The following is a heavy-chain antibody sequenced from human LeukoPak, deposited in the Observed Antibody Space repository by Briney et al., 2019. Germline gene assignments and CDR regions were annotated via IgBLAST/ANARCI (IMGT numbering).Heavy chain of an antibody. CDR1: GFTFSSYA. V-gene: IGHV3-23*01. CDR2: ITTSGGAT. J-gene: IGHJ4*02. CDR3: AKRDSSGWYH. D-gene: IGHD6-19*01. Sequence: GGSLRLSCAASGFTFSSYAMNWVRQAPGKGLEWVSCITTSGGATYYADSVRGRFTISRDNSKNTLYLQMNSLRAEDTAVYYCAKRDSSGWYHWGQGTLVTVSP.